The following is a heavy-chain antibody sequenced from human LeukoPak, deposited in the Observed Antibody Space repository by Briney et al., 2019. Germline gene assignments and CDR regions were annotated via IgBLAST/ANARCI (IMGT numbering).Heavy chain of an antibody. J-gene: IGHJ5*02. CDR3: AKDSGYDYGDYVTNPVFDP. CDR1: GFTFSSYA. D-gene: IGHD4-17*01. V-gene: IGHV3-30*07. CDR2: ISYDGSNK. Sequence: GRSLRLSCAASGFTFSSYAMHWVRQAPGKGLEWVAVISYDGSNKYYADSVKGRFTISRDNSKNTLYLQMNSLGAEDTAVYYCAKDSGYDYGDYVTNPVFDPWGQGTLVTVSS.